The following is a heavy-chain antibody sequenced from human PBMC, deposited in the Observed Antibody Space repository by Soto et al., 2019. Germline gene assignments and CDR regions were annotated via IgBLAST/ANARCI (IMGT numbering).Heavy chain of an antibody. CDR3: ARLFGWYYFDY. D-gene: IGHD6-19*01. CDR2: ISSSGSTI. CDR1: GFTFSSYE. Sequence: GGSLRLSCAASGFTFSSYEMNWVRQAPGKGLEWVSYISSSGSTIYYADSVKGRFTISRDNAKNSLYLQMNSLRAEDTAVYYCARLFGWYYFDYWGQGTLVTVSS. V-gene: IGHV3-48*03. J-gene: IGHJ4*02.